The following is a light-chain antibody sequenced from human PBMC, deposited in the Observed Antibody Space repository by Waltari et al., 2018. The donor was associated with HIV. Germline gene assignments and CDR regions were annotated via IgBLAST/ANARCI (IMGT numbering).Light chain of an antibody. J-gene: IGLJ2*01. CDR1: SSNIGNNT. CDR2: SKN. CDR3: AAWDASLTGVV. Sequence: QPVLTQPPSASATPGQRVTTSCSGSSSNIGNNTLNWYQQLPGTAPKLPIYSKNQRPSGVSVRSAGAKSGTSASLAISGLQSEDEADYYCAAWDASLTGVVFGGGTKLTVL. V-gene: IGLV1-44*01.